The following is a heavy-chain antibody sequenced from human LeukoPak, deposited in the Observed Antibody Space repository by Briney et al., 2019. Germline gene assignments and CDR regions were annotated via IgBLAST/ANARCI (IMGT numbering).Heavy chain of an antibody. V-gene: IGHV1-2*02. CDR3: ARSREATAGPFDY. Sequence: ASVKVSCKASGYTFTDYYTHWVRQAPGQGLEWMGWINPNSGGTNSAQRFQGRVTMARDTSISTAYMELSRLRSDDTAVYHCARSREATAGPFDYWGQGTLVTVSS. J-gene: IGHJ4*02. D-gene: IGHD6-13*01. CDR2: INPNSGGT. CDR1: GYTFTDYY.